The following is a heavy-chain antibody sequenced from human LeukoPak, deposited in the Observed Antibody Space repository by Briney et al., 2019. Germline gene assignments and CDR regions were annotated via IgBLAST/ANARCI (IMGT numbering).Heavy chain of an antibody. CDR2: ISSSSSTI. V-gene: IGHV3-48*04. J-gene: IGHJ6*03. Sequence: GRSLRLSCAASGFTFSSYSMNWVRQAPGKGLEWVSYISSSSSTIYYADSVKGRFTISRDNAKNSLYPQMNSLRAEDTAVYYCARETGLVVPAAIGNMDYYYYYMDVWGKGTTVTVSS. CDR3: ARETGLVVPAAIGNMDYYYYYMDV. CDR1: GFTFSSYS. D-gene: IGHD2-2*02.